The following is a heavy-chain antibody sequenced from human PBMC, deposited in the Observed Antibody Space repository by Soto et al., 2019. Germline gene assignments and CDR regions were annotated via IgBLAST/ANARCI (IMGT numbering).Heavy chain of an antibody. J-gene: IGHJ5*02. D-gene: IGHD3-9*01. Sequence: SETLSLTCTVSGDSISRGAYYWTWIRQHPGKGLEWIGYIPNSGRTYYNPSLKSRLTISLDTSENQFSLRLTSVTAADTATYYCARARQYYDCEFDPWGQGTLVT. CDR3: ARARQYYDCEFDP. CDR2: IPNSGRT. CDR1: GDSISRGAYY. V-gene: IGHV4-31*03.